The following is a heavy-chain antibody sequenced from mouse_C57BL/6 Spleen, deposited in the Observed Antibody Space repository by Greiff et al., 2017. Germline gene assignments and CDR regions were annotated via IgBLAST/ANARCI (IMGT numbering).Heavy chain of an antibody. CDR2: IDPSDSYT. J-gene: IGHJ4*01. CDR3: AYYSNYAMDY. D-gene: IGHD2-5*01. V-gene: IGHV1-50*01. Sequence: QVQLQQPGAELVKPGASVKLSCKASGYNFTSYWMQWVKQRPGQGLEWIGEIDPSDSYTNYNQKFKGKATLTVDTSSSTAYMQLSSLTSEDSAVYYCAYYSNYAMDYWGQGTSVTVSS. CDR1: GYNFTSYW.